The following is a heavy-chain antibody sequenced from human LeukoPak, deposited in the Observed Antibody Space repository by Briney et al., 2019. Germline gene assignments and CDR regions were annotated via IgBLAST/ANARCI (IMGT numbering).Heavy chain of an antibody. CDR2: IDSSGTT. Sequence: SETLSLTCTVSGASISRGTYYWGWIRQSPEKGLERIGSIDSSGTTHYNSSLKSRIIISVDTSKNQVPLNLTSVTFADTAVYYCARHGYIQFWLYWGQGTQVIVSS. J-gene: IGHJ4*02. V-gene: IGHV4-39*01. CDR3: ARHGYIQFWLY. D-gene: IGHD5-18*01. CDR1: GASISRGTYY.